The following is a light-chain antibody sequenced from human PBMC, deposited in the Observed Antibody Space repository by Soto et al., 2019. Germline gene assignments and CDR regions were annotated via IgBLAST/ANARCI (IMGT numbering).Light chain of an antibody. V-gene: IGLV2-14*01. Sequence: QSVLTQPASGSGSPGQSITISCTGTSSDVGGYNYVSWYQQHPGKAPKLMIYDVSNRPSGVSNRFSGSKSGNTASLTISGLQAEDEAAYYCSSYTSSSLYVFGTGTKVTVL. CDR3: SSYTSSSLYV. CDR1: SSDVGGYNY. J-gene: IGLJ1*01. CDR2: DVS.